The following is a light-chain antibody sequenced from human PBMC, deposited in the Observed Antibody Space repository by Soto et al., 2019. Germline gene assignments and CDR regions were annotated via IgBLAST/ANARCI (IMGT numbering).Light chain of an antibody. J-gene: IGLJ1*01. CDR2: EVS. V-gene: IGLV2-14*03. CDR3: SSYTSSSTRV. CDR1: SSDVGAYDY. Sequence: QSVLTQPASVSGSPGQSITISCTGTSSDVGAYDYVSWYQQHPDKAPKLMIYEVSNRPSGVSNRFSGSKSVNTATLTISGLQADDEAAYYCSSYTSSSTRVFGTGTKVTVL.